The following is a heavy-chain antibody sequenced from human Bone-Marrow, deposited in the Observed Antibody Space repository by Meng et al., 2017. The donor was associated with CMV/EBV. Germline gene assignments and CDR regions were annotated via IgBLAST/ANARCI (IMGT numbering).Heavy chain of an antibody. V-gene: IGHV3-20*04. Sequence: GGSLRLSCVASGFTFDDYGMTWVRQAPGKGLEWVSGINWNGGSTVYADSVKGRFTISRDNAKNSLYLQMNSLRAEDMALYYCAKDSGSYYYYGMDVWGQGTAATVSS. CDR1: GFTFDDYG. J-gene: IGHJ6*02. CDR2: INWNGGST. D-gene: IGHD1-26*01. CDR3: AKDSGSYYYYGMDV.